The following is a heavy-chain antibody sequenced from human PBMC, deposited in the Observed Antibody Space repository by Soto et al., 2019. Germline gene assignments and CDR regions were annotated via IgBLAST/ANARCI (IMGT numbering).Heavy chain of an antibody. Sequence: ASVKVSCKASGYTFTSYYMHWVRQAPGQGLEWKGIIYPSVGSTSYAQKFQGWVTMTRDTSISTAYMELSRLRSDDTAVYYCARDHLRQAEQLIPVPGSSTGALDIWGQGTMVTVSS. V-gene: IGHV1-46*01. D-gene: IGHD6-6*01. CDR3: ARDHLRQAEQLIPVPGSSTGALDI. CDR1: GYTFTSYY. CDR2: IYPSVGST. J-gene: IGHJ3*02.